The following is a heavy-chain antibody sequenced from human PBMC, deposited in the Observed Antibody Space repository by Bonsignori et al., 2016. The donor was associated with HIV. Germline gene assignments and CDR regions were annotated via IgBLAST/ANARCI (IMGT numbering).Heavy chain of an antibody. Sequence: WIRQPPGKGLEWVAFIRYDGSNKYYADSVKGRFTISRDNSKNTLYLQMNSLRAEDTAVYYCARASELRYVGAIFDYYYYYMDVWGKGTTVTVSS. D-gene: IGHD1-26*01. J-gene: IGHJ6*03. CDR3: ARASELRYVGAIFDYYYYYMDV. V-gene: IGHV3-30*02. CDR2: IRYDGSNK.